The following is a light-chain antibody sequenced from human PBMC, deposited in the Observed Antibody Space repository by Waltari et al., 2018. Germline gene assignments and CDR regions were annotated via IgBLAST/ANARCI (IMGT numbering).Light chain of an antibody. CDR3: MIWRSGASE. CDR2: YKSDSDK. CDR1: SGVNDANHR. Sequence: HAVLTQPSSLSPSPGASASLTCTLHSGVNDANHRIYWYHPPPGSPPQYLLGYKSDSDKQQGSGVPSRFSGSKDASANAGILLISGLQSEDEADYYCMIWRSGASEFGGGTKLTVL. J-gene: IGLJ2*01. V-gene: IGLV5-45*03.